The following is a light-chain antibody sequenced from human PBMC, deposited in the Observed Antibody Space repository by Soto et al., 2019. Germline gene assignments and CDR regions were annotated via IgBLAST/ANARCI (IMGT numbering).Light chain of an antibody. CDR1: GGSIASNH. Sequence: NFMLTQPHSVSESPGKTVTISCTRSGGSIASNHVQWYQQRPGSAPTTVIYKDNQRPSGVPDRVSGSIDSSSNSASLTISGLKTEDEADYYCQSYDGNNVLFGGRTKLTVL. CDR2: KDN. V-gene: IGLV6-57*04. J-gene: IGLJ2*01. CDR3: QSYDGNNVL.